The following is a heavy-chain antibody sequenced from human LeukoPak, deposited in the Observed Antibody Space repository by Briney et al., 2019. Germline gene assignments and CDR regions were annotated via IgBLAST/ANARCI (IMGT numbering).Heavy chain of an antibody. V-gene: IGHV4-4*07. CDR1: GGSISSYY. CDR3: ARENSGSYREFDY. CDR2: IYPSGST. D-gene: IGHD1-26*01. Sequence: SETLSLTCTVSGGSISSYYWTWIRQPAGKGLEWIGRIYPSGSTNYNPSLKSRVAMSVDTSKNQFSLKLSSVTAADTAVYYCARENSGSYREFDYWGQGTLVTVSS. J-gene: IGHJ4*02.